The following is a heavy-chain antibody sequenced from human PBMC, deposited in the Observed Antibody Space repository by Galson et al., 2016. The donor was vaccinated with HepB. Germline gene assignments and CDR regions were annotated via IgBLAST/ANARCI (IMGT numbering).Heavy chain of an antibody. J-gene: IGHJ3*01. CDR3: AKISRVGYNSGWGGAFDL. V-gene: IGHV3-23*01. Sequence: SLRLSCAASGFSISIYSMNWVRQAPGKGLEWVSAIRGSGTGTSYTDSVKGRFTISRDNSKNTLYLQMNSLRAEDAAVYYCAKISRVGYNSGWGGAFDLWGPGTMVTVSS. D-gene: IGHD6-19*01. CDR2: IRGSGTGT. CDR1: GFSISIYS.